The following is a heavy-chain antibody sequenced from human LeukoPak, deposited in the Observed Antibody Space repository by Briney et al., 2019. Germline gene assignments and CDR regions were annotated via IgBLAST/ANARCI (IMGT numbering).Heavy chain of an antibody. CDR2: IRKDESVK. J-gene: IGHJ6*03. Sequence: GGSLRLSCAASGFTFSTYWMSWVRRAPGKGLEWVANIRKDESVKHYVDSVKGRFTIPRDNAKNLLYLQMNSLRVEDTAVYYCARDYPYSYYMNVWGNGTTVTVSS. D-gene: IGHD4-11*01. V-gene: IGHV3-7*01. CDR3: ARDYPYSYYMNV. CDR1: GFTFSTYW.